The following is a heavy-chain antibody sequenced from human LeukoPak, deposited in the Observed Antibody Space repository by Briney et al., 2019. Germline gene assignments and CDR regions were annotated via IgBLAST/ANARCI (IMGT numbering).Heavy chain of an antibody. Sequence: GGSLRLSCAASGFTFSSYEMNWVRQAPGKGLEWVSFITSSGNTMYYADSVKGRFTISRDNDKNSLYLQMNSLRADDTAVYYCARLRSKYWFDPWGQGTLVTVSS. CDR1: GFTFSSYE. J-gene: IGHJ5*02. CDR2: ITSSGNTM. D-gene: IGHD4-11*01. V-gene: IGHV3-48*03. CDR3: ARLRSKYWFDP.